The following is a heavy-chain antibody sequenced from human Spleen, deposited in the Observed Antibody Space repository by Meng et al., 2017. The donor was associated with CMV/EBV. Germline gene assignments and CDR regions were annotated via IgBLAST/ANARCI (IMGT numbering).Heavy chain of an antibody. V-gene: IGHV4-39*01. CDR2: IYYSGRT. CDR3: ARGPSFDY. Sequence: QLQLQESGPGLVKPSETLSLTCTVSGGPINSSSYYWGWIRQPPGKGLEWIGSIYYSGRTYYNPSLKSRVTISVDTSKNQFSLKLSSVTAADTAVYYCARGPSFDYWGQGTLVTVSS. J-gene: IGHJ4*02. CDR1: GGPINSSSYY.